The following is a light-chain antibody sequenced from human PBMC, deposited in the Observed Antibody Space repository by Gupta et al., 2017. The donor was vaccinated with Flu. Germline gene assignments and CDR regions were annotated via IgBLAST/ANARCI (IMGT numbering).Light chain of an antibody. CDR1: NVGSKS. CDR3: QVWDSGRDHPGV. J-gene: IGLJ2*01. CDR2: DDS. Sequence: SYVLTQPASVSVAPGQTARITCGGNNVGSKSVHWYQQKPGQAPVLVVYDDSDRPSGIPERFSGSNSGNTATLTISRVEAGDEADYHCQVWDSGRDHPGVFGGGTKLTVL. V-gene: IGLV3-21*02.